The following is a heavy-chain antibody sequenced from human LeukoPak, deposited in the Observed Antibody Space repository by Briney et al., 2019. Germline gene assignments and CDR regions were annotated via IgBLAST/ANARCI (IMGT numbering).Heavy chain of an antibody. D-gene: IGHD6-19*01. CDR3: ARVKYRDQSSGWYRYFDY. V-gene: IGHV4-59*01. CDR1: GVSISSYY. J-gene: IGHJ4*02. CDR2: IYYSGNT. Sequence: SETLSLTCTVSGVSISSYYWSWIRQPPGKGLEWIGSIYYSGNTNYNPSLKSRVTISVDTSNNQFSLKLSSVTAADTAVYYCARVKYRDQSSGWYRYFDYWGQGTLVTVSS.